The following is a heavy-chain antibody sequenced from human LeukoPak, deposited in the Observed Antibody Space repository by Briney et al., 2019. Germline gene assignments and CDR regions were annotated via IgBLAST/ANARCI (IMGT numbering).Heavy chain of an antibody. CDR3: AKELWSMGIVGEFDY. Sequence: GGSLRLSCPASGFTFSSYAMSWVRQAPGKGLEWVSAISGSGGSTYYADSVKGRFTISRDNSKNTLYLQMNSLRAEDTAVYYCAKELWSMGIVGEFDYWGQGTLVTVSS. CDR2: ISGSGGST. CDR1: GFTFSSYA. J-gene: IGHJ4*02. V-gene: IGHV3-23*01. D-gene: IGHD3-22*01.